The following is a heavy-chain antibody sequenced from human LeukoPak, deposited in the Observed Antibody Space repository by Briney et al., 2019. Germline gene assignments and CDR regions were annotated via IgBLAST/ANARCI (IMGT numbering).Heavy chain of an antibody. V-gene: IGHV3-43D*03. Sequence: GGSLRLSCAASGFTVSSNYMSWVRQAPGKGLEWVSLISWDGGSTYYADSVKGRFTISRDNSKNSLYLQMNSLRAEDTALYYCAKEGGGRVGAQTEDAFDIWGQGTMVTVSS. J-gene: IGHJ3*02. CDR2: ISWDGGST. CDR1: GFTVSSNY. D-gene: IGHD1-26*01. CDR3: AKEGGGRVGAQTEDAFDI.